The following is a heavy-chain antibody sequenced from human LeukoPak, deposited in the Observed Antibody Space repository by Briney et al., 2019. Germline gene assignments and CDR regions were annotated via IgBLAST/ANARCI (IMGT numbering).Heavy chain of an antibody. J-gene: IGHJ4*02. V-gene: IGHV3-30-3*01. CDR3: ARGGVDYYDSSGYYSAFDY. D-gene: IGHD3-22*01. CDR2: ISYDGSKK. Sequence: GGSLRLSCAASGFTFSSYAMHWVRQAPGKGMEWVAVISYDGSKKYYADSVKGRFTISRDNSKNTLYLQMNSLRAEDTAVYYCARGGVDYYDSSGYYSAFDYWGQGTLVTVSS. CDR1: GFTFSSYA.